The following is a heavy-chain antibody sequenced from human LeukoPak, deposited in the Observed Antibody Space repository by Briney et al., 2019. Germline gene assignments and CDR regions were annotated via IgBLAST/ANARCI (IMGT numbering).Heavy chain of an antibody. CDR3: ARGGSTQGYYFDY. D-gene: IGHD2-2*01. J-gene: IGHJ4*02. Sequence: SETLSLTCAGYGGSFSGYYRSWIRQPPGKGLEWIGEINHSGSTNYNPSLKSRATISVDTSKNQFSLKLSSVTAADTAVYYCARGGSTQGYYFDYWGQGTLVTVSS. CDR2: INHSGST. CDR1: GGSFSGYY. V-gene: IGHV4-34*01.